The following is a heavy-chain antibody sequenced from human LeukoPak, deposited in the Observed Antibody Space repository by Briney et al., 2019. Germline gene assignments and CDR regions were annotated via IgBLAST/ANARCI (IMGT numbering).Heavy chain of an antibody. V-gene: IGHV3-20*01. D-gene: IGHD3-10*01. CDR2: INWNGGST. Sequence: GGSERLCCAASGFTFDDYGMSWVRQAPGKGLEWVSGINWNGGSTGYADSVKGRFTISRDNAKNSLYLQMNSLRAEDTALYHCARDDLWGFGELLSPAYGMDVWGQGTTVTVSS. CDR3: ARDDLWGFGELLSPAYGMDV. J-gene: IGHJ6*02. CDR1: GFTFDDYG.